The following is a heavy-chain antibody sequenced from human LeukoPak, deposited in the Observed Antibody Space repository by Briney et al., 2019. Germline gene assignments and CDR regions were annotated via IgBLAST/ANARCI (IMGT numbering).Heavy chain of an antibody. V-gene: IGHV3-74*01. CDR2: INSDGSST. J-gene: IGHJ4*02. CDR1: GFTFSSYW. Sequence: PGGSLRLSCAASGFTFSSYWMHWDRQAPGKGLVWVSRINSDGSSTSYADSVKGRFTISRDNAKNTLYLQMNSLRAEDTAVYYCARVPAALHCSGGSCYSYWGQGTLVTVSS. D-gene: IGHD2-15*01. CDR3: ARVPAALHCSGGSCYSY.